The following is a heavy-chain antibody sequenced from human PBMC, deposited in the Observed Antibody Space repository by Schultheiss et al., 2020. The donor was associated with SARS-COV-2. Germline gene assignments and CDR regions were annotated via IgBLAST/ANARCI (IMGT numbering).Heavy chain of an antibody. V-gene: IGHV4-34*01. Sequence: SETLSLTCAVYGGSFSAYYWSWIRQPPGKGLEWIGEINHSGSTNYNPSLKSRVTISVDTSKNQFSLKLSSVTAADTAVYYCARAAYGDYVGAFDIWGQGTMVTVSS. D-gene: IGHD4-17*01. CDR3: ARAAYGDYVGAFDI. J-gene: IGHJ3*02. CDR2: INHSGST. CDR1: GGSFSAYY.